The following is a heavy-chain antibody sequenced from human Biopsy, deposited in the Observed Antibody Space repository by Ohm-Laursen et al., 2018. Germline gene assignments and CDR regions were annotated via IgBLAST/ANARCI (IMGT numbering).Heavy chain of an antibody. Sequence: SETLSLTCTVSGGSLSSYYWSWIRQPPGKGLECIGNIHHSGSTNYNPSLKSRLTISVDTSKNQFSLKLSSVTAADTAVYYCARMDCSGGSCHYYSYGMDVWGQGTTVTVPS. D-gene: IGHD2-15*01. CDR2: IHHSGST. CDR3: ARMDCSGGSCHYYSYGMDV. J-gene: IGHJ6*02. V-gene: IGHV4-4*09. CDR1: GGSLSSYY.